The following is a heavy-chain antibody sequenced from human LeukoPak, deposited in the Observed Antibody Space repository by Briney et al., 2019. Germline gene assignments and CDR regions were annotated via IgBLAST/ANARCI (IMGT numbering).Heavy chain of an antibody. CDR2: INTDGSDT. D-gene: IGHD5-24*01. CDR1: GFTFSDSW. Sequence: GGSVRLSCAASGFTFSDSWMHWARHPPGEGLVGVSRINTDGSDTTYADSVKGRFTISSDNAKSTLYVQMNSLRAEDTAVYYCASRRDGYNFLGLDIWVQATHVTVSS. J-gene: IGHJ3*02. V-gene: IGHV3-74*01. CDR3: ASRRDGYNFLGLDI.